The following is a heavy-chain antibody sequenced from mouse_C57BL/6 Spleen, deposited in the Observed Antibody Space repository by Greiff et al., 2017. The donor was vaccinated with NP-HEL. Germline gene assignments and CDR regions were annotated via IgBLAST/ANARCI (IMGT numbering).Heavy chain of an antibody. J-gene: IGHJ2*01. Sequence: EVMLVESGGGLVKPGGSLKLSCAASGFTFSSYAMSWVRQTPEKRLEWVATISDGGSYTYYPDNVKGRFTISRDNAKNNLYLQMSHLKSEDTAMYYCARERRRSDYFDYWGQGTTLTVSS. CDR1: GFTFSSYA. CDR3: ARERRRSDYFDY. V-gene: IGHV5-4*01. CDR2: ISDGGSYT.